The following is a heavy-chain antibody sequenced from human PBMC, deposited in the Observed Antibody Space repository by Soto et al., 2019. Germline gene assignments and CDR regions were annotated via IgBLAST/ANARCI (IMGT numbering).Heavy chain of an antibody. V-gene: IGHV4-39*01. D-gene: IGHD1-1*01. Sequence: QLQLQESGPGLVKPSETLSLTCTVSGGSISSTSYYWGWIRQPPGKGPEWIGTIYFGGRTYYNPSLKSRVTISVDTSKNQFSLKVNSVTAADTAVYYCARHTPQQLLDYYFDYWGQGTLVTVSS. CDR2: IYFGGRT. CDR3: ARHTPQQLLDYYFDY. CDR1: GGSISSTSYY. J-gene: IGHJ4*02.